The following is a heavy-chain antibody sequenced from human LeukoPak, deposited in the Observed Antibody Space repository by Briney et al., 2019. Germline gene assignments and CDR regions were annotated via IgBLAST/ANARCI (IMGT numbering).Heavy chain of an antibody. J-gene: IGHJ4*02. D-gene: IGHD6-6*01. V-gene: IGHV3-30-3*01. Sequence: PGGSQRLSCAASGFTFSSYAMHWVRQAPGKGLEWVAVISYDGSNKYYADSVKGRFTISRDNSKNTLYLQMNSLRAEDTAVYYCARFVREAARQGLDYWGQGTLVTVSS. CDR2: ISYDGSNK. CDR3: ARFVREAARQGLDY. CDR1: GFTFSSYA.